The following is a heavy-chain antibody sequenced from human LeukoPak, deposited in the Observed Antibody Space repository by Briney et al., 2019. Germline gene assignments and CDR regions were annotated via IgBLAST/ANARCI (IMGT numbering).Heavy chain of an antibody. Sequence: SVKVSCKASGGTFSSYAISWVRQAPGQGLEWMGRIIPIFGTANYAQKFQGRVTITADKSTSTAYMELSSLRSEDTAVYYCARGLPRIAAAGTSGQGTLVTVSS. CDR2: IIPIFGTA. D-gene: IGHD6-13*01. CDR1: GGTFSSYA. CDR3: ARGLPRIAAAGT. V-gene: IGHV1-69*06. J-gene: IGHJ5*02.